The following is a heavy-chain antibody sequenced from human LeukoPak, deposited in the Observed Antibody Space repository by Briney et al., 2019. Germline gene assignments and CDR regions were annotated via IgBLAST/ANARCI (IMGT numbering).Heavy chain of an antibody. Sequence: SETLSLTCTVSGGSISSYYWCWIRQPPGKGLEWIGCLYYSESTDYTPSLKSRVTISVDTSKNQFSLKLSSVTAADTAVYYCARRTSAYYHFFGYWGRGALVTVSS. CDR1: GGSISSYY. V-gene: IGHV4-59*08. CDR3: ARRTSAYYHFFGY. D-gene: IGHD3-3*01. CDR2: LYYSEST. J-gene: IGHJ4*02.